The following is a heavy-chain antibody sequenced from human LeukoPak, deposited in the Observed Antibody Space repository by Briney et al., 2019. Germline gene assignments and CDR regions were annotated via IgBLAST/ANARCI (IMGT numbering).Heavy chain of an antibody. CDR2: IYSGGST. CDR1: GFTVSSNY. CDR3: ASGVDVRGVYYYMDV. Sequence: PGGSLRLSCAASGFTVSSNYMSWVRQAPGKGLGWVSVIYSGGSTYYADSVKGRFTISRDNSKNTLYLQMNSLRAEDTAVYYCASGVDVRGVYYYMDVWGKGTTVTVSS. V-gene: IGHV3-53*01. J-gene: IGHJ6*03. D-gene: IGHD3-10*01.